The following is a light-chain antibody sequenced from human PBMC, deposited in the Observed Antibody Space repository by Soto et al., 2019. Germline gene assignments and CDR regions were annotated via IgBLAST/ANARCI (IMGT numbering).Light chain of an antibody. CDR1: SSDIGGYNY. CDR3: SSDINTSLV. Sequence: QSALTQPASVSGSPGQSITISCTGSSSDIGGYNYVSWYQQHPGKAPKVMIYDVNNRPSGVSNRFSGSKSGNTASLTISGLQAEDEADYYCSSDINTSLVFGGGTKLTVL. V-gene: IGLV2-14*01. CDR2: DVN. J-gene: IGLJ2*01.